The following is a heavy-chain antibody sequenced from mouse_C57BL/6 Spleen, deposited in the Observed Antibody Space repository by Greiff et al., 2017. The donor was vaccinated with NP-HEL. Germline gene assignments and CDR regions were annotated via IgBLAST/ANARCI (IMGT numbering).Heavy chain of an antibody. J-gene: IGHJ3*01. V-gene: IGHV1-20*01. Sequence: EVQLQESGPELVKPGDSVKISCKASGYSFTGYFMNWVMQSPGKSLEWIGRINPYNGDTFYNQKFKGKATLTVDKSSSTAHMELRSLTSEDSAVYDCARWEDYDGVAYWGQETLVTVSA. CDR3: ARWEDYDGVAY. D-gene: IGHD2-4*01. CDR1: GYSFTGYF. CDR2: INPYNGDT.